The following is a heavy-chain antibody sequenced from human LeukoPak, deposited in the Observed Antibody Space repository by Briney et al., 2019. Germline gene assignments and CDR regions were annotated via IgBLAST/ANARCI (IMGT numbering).Heavy chain of an antibody. D-gene: IGHD6-6*01. J-gene: IGHJ6*02. CDR2: IDSDGSST. CDR1: GFTFNDFW. CDR3: AKDRRGSSYFYYYGMDV. Sequence: GGSLRLSCAASGFTFNDFWMHWVRQVPGKGLVWVARIDSDGSSTRVADSVKGRFTISRDNTKNTVYLQMNSLRAEDTAVYYCAKDRRGSSYFYYYGMDVWGQGTTVTVSS. V-gene: IGHV3-74*01.